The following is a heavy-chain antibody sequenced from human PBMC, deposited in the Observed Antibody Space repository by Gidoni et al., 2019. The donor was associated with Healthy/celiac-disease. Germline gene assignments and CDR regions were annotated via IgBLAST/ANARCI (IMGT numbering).Heavy chain of an antibody. J-gene: IGHJ4*02. D-gene: IGHD5-12*01. CDR2: ISYDGSNK. Sequence: QVQLVESGGGVVQPGRSLRLSCAASGFTFSSYAMHWVRQAPGKGLEWVAVISYDGSNKYYADSVKGRFTISRDNSKNTLYLQMNSLRAEDTAVYYCARGPVDIVATTFDYWGQGTLVTVSS. CDR3: ARGPVDIVATTFDY. CDR1: GFTFSSYA. V-gene: IGHV3-30-3*01.